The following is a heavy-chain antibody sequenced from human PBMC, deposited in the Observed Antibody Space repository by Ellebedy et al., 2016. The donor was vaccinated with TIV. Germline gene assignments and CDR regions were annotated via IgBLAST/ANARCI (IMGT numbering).Heavy chain of an antibody. D-gene: IGHD4-17*01. CDR1: GFIFDDYA. CDR2: INWNSGVI. Sequence: SLKISXAAPGFIFDDYAMHWVRQVPGKGLEWVSSINWNSGVIGYADSVKGRFTISRDNAKNSLYLQMNSLRPEDTALYYCAKVETVIDAFDIWGLGTMVTVSS. V-gene: IGHV3-9*01. CDR3: AKVETVIDAFDI. J-gene: IGHJ3*02.